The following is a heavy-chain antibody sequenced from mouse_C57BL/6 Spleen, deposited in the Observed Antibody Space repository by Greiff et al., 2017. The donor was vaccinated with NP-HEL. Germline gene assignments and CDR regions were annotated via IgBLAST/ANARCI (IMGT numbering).Heavy chain of an antibody. V-gene: IGHV2-2*01. CDR3: ATYDSSYAMDY. Sequence: QVQLQQSGPGLVQPSQSLSITCPVSGFSLTSYGVHWVRQSPGKGLEWLGVIWSGGSTDYNAAFISRLSISKDNSKSQVFFKMNSLQADDTAIYYCATYDSSYAMDYWGQGTSVTVSS. CDR2: IWSGGST. D-gene: IGHD2-4*01. J-gene: IGHJ4*01. CDR1: GFSLTSYG.